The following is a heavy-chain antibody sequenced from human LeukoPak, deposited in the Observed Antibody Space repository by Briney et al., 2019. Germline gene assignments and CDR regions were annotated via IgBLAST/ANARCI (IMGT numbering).Heavy chain of an antibody. D-gene: IGHD1-26*01. V-gene: IGHV4-61*08. CDR3: ARTQFQSGSYRYYFGY. J-gene: IGHJ4*02. CDR1: GASVGSAGYY. Sequence: EASETLSLTCTVSGASVGSAGYYWSWIRQPPGGGLEWIGYIYYISNTNYNPSLKSRVTMSVDPSKNQFSLKLNSVTAADTAVYYCARTQFQSGSYRYYFGYWGQGTLVTVSS. CDR2: IYYISNT.